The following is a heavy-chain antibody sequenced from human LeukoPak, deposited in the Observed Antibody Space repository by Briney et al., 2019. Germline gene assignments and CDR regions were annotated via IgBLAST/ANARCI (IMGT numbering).Heavy chain of an antibody. CDR1: GITLSNYG. V-gene: IGHV3-23*01. J-gene: IGHJ4*02. D-gene: IGHD3-22*01. CDR2: ISDSGGRT. CDR3: AKVRSPSYYYDSSGYYYDFDY. Sequence: GGSLRLSCAVSGITLSNYGMSWVRQAPGKGLEWVAGISDSGGRTNYADSVKGRFTISRDNSKNTLYLQMNSLRAEDTAVYYCAKVRSPSYYYDSSGYYYDFDYWGQGTLVTVSS.